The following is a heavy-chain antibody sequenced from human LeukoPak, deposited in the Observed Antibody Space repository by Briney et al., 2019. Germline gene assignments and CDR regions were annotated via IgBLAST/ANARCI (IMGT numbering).Heavy chain of an antibody. Sequence: GGSLRLSCAASGFTFDDYAMHWVRHAPGKGLEWVSGISWNRGSIGYADSVKGRFTISRDNAKNSLYLQMNSLRAEDTAVYYCARSRITMVRGVITPHYGMDVWGQGTTVTVSS. J-gene: IGHJ6*02. CDR1: GFTFDDYA. V-gene: IGHV3-9*01. CDR2: ISWNRGSI. D-gene: IGHD3-10*01. CDR3: ARSRITMVRGVITPHYGMDV.